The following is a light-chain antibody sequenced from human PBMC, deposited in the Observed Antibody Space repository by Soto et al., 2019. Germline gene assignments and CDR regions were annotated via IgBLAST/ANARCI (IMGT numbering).Light chain of an antibody. V-gene: IGKV3-20*01. Sequence: EIVLAQSPGTLSLSPGESATLSCRASQSVSSSFLAWYQQKAGQAPRLLIYDASRRATGIPDRFSGSGSGTDFTLTISRLEPEDFAVYYCQQYVSSPWAFGQGTKVEI. CDR1: QSVSSSF. CDR2: DAS. CDR3: QQYVSSPWA. J-gene: IGKJ1*01.